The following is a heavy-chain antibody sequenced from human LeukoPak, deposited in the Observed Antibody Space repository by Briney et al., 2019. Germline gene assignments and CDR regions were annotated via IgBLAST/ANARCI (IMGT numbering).Heavy chain of an antibody. CDR1: GYTFTGYY. D-gene: IGHD3-9*01. J-gene: IGHJ4*02. V-gene: IGHV1-2*02. Sequence: ASVKVSCKASGYTFTGYYMHWVRQAPGQGLEWMGWINPNSGGTNYAQKFQGRVTMTRDTSISTAYMELSRLRSDDTAVYYCARGRYVDWLLWTYWGQGTLVTVSS. CDR3: ARGRYVDWLLWTY. CDR2: INPNSGGT.